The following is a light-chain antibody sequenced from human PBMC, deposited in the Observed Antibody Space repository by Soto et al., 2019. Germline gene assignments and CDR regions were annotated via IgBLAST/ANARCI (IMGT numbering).Light chain of an antibody. Sequence: DIQMTQSPSTLSASVGDRVTITCRARQNIIRWVAWYQQRPGKAPDLLIYAASTLESGVPSRFNGSGSGTEFNLTISNLHPEDFVTYYCQQYNSYATFGQGTKVEIK. CDR2: AAS. CDR1: QNIIRW. V-gene: IGKV1-5*03. CDR3: QQYNSYAT. J-gene: IGKJ1*01.